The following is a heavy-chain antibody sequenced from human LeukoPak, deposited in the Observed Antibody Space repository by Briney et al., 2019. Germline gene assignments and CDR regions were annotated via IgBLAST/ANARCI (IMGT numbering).Heavy chain of an antibody. Sequence: GGSLRLSCAASGFTFSSYAMHWVRQAPGKGLEWVAVISYDGSNKYYADSVKGRFTISRDNSKNTLYLQMNSLRAEDTAVYYCARVYYDFWSGYDYYYYYMDVWGKGTTVTVSS. CDR1: GFTFSSYA. V-gene: IGHV3-30-3*01. D-gene: IGHD3-3*01. CDR2: ISYDGSNK. J-gene: IGHJ6*03. CDR3: ARVYYDFWSGYDYYYYYMDV.